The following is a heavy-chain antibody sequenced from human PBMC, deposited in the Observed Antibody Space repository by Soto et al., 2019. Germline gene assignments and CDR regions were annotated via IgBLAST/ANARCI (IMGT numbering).Heavy chain of an antibody. CDR2: ISAYNGNT. CDR3: ARGINYYDSSGDSWFDP. V-gene: IGHV1-18*01. CDR1: GDSFTSYG. J-gene: IGHJ5*02. D-gene: IGHD3-22*01. Sequence: ASVKVSCEASGDSFTSYGISWVRQAPGQGLEWMGWISAYNGNTNYAQKLQGRVTMTTDTSTSTAYMELRSLRSDDTAVYYCARGINYYDSSGDSWFDPWGQGTLVT.